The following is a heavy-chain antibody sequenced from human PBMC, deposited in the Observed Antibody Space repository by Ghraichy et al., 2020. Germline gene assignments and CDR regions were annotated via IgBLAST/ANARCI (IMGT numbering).Heavy chain of an antibody. Sequence: SQTLSLTCAISGDSVSSNSAAWNWIRQSPSRGLEWLGRTYYRSKWYNDYAVPVKSRITINPDTSKNQFSLQLNSVTPEDTAVYYCARGPGSGTYYNVGRDYYFDYWGQGTLVTVSS. D-gene: IGHD3-10*01. CDR1: GDSVSSNSAA. J-gene: IGHJ4*02. V-gene: IGHV6-1*01. CDR3: ARGPGSGTYYNVGRDYYFDY. CDR2: TYYRSKWYN.